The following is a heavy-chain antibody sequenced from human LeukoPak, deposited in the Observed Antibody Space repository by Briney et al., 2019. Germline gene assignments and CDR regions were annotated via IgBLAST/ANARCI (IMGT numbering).Heavy chain of an antibody. CDR1: GFTFSSYA. J-gene: IGHJ4*02. CDR2: ISGSGGST. CDR3: ARGVDDFWSGYLSPLDY. D-gene: IGHD3-3*01. V-gene: IGHV3-23*01. Sequence: PGGSLRLSCAASGFTFSSYAMSWVRQAPGKGLEWVSAISGSGGSTYYADSVKGRFTISRDNSKNTLYLQMNSLRAEDTAVYYCARGVDDFWSGYLSPLDYWGQGTLVTVSS.